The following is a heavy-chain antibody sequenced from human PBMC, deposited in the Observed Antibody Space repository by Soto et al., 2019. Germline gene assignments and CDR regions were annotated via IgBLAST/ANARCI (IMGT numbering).Heavy chain of an antibody. J-gene: IGHJ3*02. D-gene: IGHD6-19*01. CDR1: GFTFSSYG. V-gene: IGHV3-33*01. CDR3: ARARQWLGTEGVDAFDI. Sequence: QVQLVESGGGVVQPGRSLRLSCAASGFTFSSYGMHWVRQAPGKGLGWVAVIWYDGSNKYYADSVKGRFTISRDNSKFTLYLQMNSLRAEDTAVYYCARARQWLGTEGVDAFDIWGQGTMVTVSS. CDR2: IWYDGSNK.